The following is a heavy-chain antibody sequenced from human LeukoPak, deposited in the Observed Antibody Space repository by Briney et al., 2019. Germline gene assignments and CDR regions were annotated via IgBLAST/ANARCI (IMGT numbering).Heavy chain of an antibody. J-gene: IGHJ6*01. Sequence: GGSLRLSCAASGFTFSTYAMSWVRQAPGKGPEWLSTIGGGGRDTFYADSVKGRFTISRDNSKNTLYLEMNSLRAEDTAIYYCAKMKGHPLPKYYMDVWGQGTTVTVSS. CDR2: IGGGGRDT. V-gene: IGHV3-23*01. CDR1: GFTFSTYA. CDR3: AKMKGHPLPKYYMDV. D-gene: IGHD1-26*01.